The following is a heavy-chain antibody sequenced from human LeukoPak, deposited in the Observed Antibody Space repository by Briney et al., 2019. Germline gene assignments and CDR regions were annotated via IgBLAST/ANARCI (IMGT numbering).Heavy chain of an antibody. CDR2: ISDDGGIT. J-gene: IGHJ4*02. V-gene: IGHV3-30*04. CDR3: ARDVNHDRFRGFYFDH. Sequence: GGSLRLSCAASGFTGTYSMHWVRQAPGKGLEWVAVISDDGGITYYADSVKGRLTISRDNSKNTLYLQMNSLRPEDTAVYYCARDVNHDRFRGFYFDHWGQGTLVTVSS. D-gene: IGHD3-10*01. CDR1: GFTGTYS.